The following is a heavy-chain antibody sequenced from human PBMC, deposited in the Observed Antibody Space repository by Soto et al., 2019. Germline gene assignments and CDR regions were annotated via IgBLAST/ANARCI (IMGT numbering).Heavy chain of an antibody. CDR1: GGSVSSGSYY. D-gene: IGHD6-19*01. Sequence: QVQLQESGPGLVKPSETLSLTCTVSGGSVSSGSYYWGWIRQPPGKGLEWIGYIYHSGSTNYNPSLKSRVTISVDTSKYQFSLSLTSVTAADTAVYYCARLSAAWFDPWGQGTLVTVAS. V-gene: IGHV4-61*01. J-gene: IGHJ5*02. CDR3: ARLSAAWFDP. CDR2: IYHSGST.